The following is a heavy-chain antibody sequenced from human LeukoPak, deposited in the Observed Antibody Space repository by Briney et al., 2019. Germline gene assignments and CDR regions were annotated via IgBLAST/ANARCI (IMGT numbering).Heavy chain of an antibody. CDR1: GGSISSSSYY. CDR2: IYYSGST. Sequence: PSETLSLTCTVSGGSISSSSYYWGWIRQPPRKGLEWIGSIYYSGSTYYNPSLKSRVTISVDTSKNQFSLKLSSVTAADTAVYYCARAGTREVPTLKQWLVTWGQGTLVTVSS. J-gene: IGHJ5*02. D-gene: IGHD6-19*01. CDR3: ARAGTREVPTLKQWLVT. V-gene: IGHV4-39*01.